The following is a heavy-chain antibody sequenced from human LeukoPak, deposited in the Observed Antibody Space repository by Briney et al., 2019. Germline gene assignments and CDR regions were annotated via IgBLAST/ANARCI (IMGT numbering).Heavy chain of an antibody. CDR1: GFTFSSYA. Sequence: GRSLRLSCAASGFTFSSYAMHWVRQAPGKGLEWVAVISYDGSNKYYADSVKGRFTISRDNSKNTLYLQMNSLRAEDTAVYYWARDQIWLGDLLWDYGGQGPLVTVS. D-gene: IGHD3-10*01. CDR2: ISYDGSNK. V-gene: IGHV3-30*04. J-gene: IGHJ4*02. CDR3: ARDQIWLGDLLWDY.